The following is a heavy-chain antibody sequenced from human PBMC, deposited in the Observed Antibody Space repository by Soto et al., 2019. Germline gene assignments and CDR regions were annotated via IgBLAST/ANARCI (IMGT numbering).Heavy chain of an antibody. J-gene: IGHJ4*02. Sequence: PGESLKISCKASGYSFAGYWITWVRQKPGKALEWMGRIDPSDSQTYYSPSFRGHVTISATKSITTVFLQWSSLRASDTPMYYCASQIHDSDAGPNFQHYFNYWGKVPPGTVAS. CDR2: IDPSDSQT. V-gene: IGHV5-10-1*01. CDR3: ASQIHDSDAGPNFQHYFNY. CDR1: GYSFAGYW. D-gene: IGHD5-18*01.